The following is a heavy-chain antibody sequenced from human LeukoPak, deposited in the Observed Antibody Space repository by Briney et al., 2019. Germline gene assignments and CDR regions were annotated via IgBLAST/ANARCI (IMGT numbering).Heavy chain of an antibody. Sequence: ASVKVSCKASGYTFTPYSMHWVRQAPGQGLEWMGVINPSGGSTNYAQKFQGRVTVTRDTSTSTVYMDLSSLRSEDTAVYYCARGLTGTTHARDPWGQGTLVTVSS. CDR1: GYTFTPYS. J-gene: IGHJ5*02. CDR2: INPSGGST. V-gene: IGHV1-46*01. CDR3: ARGLTGTTHARDP. D-gene: IGHD1-7*01.